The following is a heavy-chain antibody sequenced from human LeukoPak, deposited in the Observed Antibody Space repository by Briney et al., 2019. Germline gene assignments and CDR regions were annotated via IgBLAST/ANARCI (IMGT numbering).Heavy chain of an antibody. CDR2: ISAYNGNT. V-gene: IGHV1-18*01. J-gene: IGHJ4*02. D-gene: IGHD3-22*01. CDR1: GYTFTSYG. CDR3: ARDLSKNYYDSSGYFQGY. Sequence: ALVKVSCKASGYTFTSYGISWVRQAPGQGLEWMGWISAYNGNTNYAQKLQGRVTMTTDTSTSTAYMELRSLRSDDTAVYYCARDLSKNYYDSSGYFQGYWGQGTLVTVSS.